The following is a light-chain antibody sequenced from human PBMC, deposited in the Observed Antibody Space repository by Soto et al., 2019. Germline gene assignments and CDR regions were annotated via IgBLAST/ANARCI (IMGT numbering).Light chain of an antibody. CDR2: DAS. J-gene: IGKJ1*01. CDR1: QDITNS. Sequence: DIQMTQSPSSLSSSVGYRFTITCQASQDITNSLNWYQQKPGKAPNLLIFDASNLDAGVPSRFSASGSGTEFTLIISSLQPDDFATYYCQQYTSYSWTFGQGTNVDIK. CDR3: QQYTSYSWT. V-gene: IGKV1-33*01.